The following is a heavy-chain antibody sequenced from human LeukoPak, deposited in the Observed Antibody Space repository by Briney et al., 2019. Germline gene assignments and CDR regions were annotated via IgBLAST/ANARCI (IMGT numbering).Heavy chain of an antibody. V-gene: IGHV3-21*01. CDR3: ARVHGGRYAFDI. CDR1: GFTFSSYS. D-gene: IGHD3-10*01. J-gene: IGHJ3*02. Sequence: GGSLRLSCAASGFTFSSYSMNWVRQAPGKGLEWVSSISSSSSYIYYADSVKGRFTISRDNAKNSLYLQMNSLRAEDTAVYCCARVHGGRYAFDIWGQGTMVTVSS. CDR2: ISSSSSYI.